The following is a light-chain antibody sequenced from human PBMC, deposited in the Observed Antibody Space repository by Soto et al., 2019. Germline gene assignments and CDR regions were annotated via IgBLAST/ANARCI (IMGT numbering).Light chain of an antibody. CDR1: QSVSSN. V-gene: IGKV3-15*01. J-gene: IGKJ2*01. Sequence: EIVMTQSPATLSVSPGERATLSCRASQSVSSNLAWYQQKPGQAPRLLIYEIFMRASGVPARFSGSGSRTEFTLTISSLQAEDFAIYYCKQYNNWYAFGQGTKLEIK. CDR2: EIF. CDR3: KQYNNWYA.